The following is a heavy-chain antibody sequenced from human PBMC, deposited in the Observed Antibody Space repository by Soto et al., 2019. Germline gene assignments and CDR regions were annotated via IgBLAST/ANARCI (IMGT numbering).Heavy chain of an antibody. CDR1: GYTFTSYY. D-gene: IGHD3-22*01. J-gene: IGHJ4*02. CDR3: ARDHSPYYYDSSGYFDY. Sequence: ASVKVSCKASGYTFTSYYMHWVRQAPGQGLEWMGIINPSGGSTSYAQKFQGRVTMTRDTSTSTVYMELSSLRSEDTAVYYCARDHSPYYYDSSGYFDYWDQGTLVTVSS. CDR2: INPSGGST. V-gene: IGHV1-46*01.